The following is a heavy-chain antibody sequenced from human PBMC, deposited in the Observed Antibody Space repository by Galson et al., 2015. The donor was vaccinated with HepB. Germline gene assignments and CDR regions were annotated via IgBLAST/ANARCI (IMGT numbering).Heavy chain of an antibody. Sequence: LRLSCAASGFTFSSYEMNWVRQAPGKGLEWVSYISKSDWTTYYADSVKGRFTISRDNAKNSLYLQMSRLRAEDTAVYYCARDPGIAAAGTNVDYWGQGILVTVSS. D-gene: IGHD6-13*01. J-gene: IGHJ4*02. V-gene: IGHV3-48*03. CDR1: GFTFSSYE. CDR3: ARDPGIAAAGTNVDY. CDR2: ISKSDWTT.